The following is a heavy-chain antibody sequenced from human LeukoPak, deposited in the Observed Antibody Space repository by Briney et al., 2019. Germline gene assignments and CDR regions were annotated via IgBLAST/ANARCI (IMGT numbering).Heavy chain of an antibody. J-gene: IGHJ4*01. CDR3: ARDSAPYCGGDCYFDY. CDR1: GFTVVTNY. D-gene: IGHD2-21*02. CDR2: IYAGGAT. V-gene: IGHV3-66*01. Sequence: PGGSLRLSCAASGFTVVTNYMSWVRQAPGKGLEWVSVIYAGGATYYSDSVRGRFTISRDNSKNTLYLQMNSLRVEDTGVYFCARDSAPYCGGDCYFDYWGHGTLVTVSS.